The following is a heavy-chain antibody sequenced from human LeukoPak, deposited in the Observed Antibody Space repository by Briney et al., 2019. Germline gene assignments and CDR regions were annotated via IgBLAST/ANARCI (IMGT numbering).Heavy chain of an antibody. J-gene: IGHJ4*02. V-gene: IGHV3-48*01. CDR1: GFTFSSYN. CDR2: ISSSSSTI. CDR3: ARVLHKRNYDSSTYYGY. D-gene: IGHD3-22*01. Sequence: AGGSLRLSCAASGFTFSSYNMNWVRLAPGKGLEWVSYISSSSSTIYYADSVKGRFTISRDNAKNSLYLQMSGLRAEDTAVYYCARVLHKRNYDSSTYYGYWGQGTLVTVSS.